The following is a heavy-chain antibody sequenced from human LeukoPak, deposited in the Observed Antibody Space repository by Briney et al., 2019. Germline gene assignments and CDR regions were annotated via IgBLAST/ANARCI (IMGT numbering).Heavy chain of an antibody. V-gene: IGHV4-38-2*02. CDR2: IDHSGST. J-gene: IGHJ3*02. CDR1: GYSISSGYY. Sequence: PSETLSLTCTVSGYSISSGYYWGWIRQPPGKGLEWTGSIDHSGSTYYNPSLKSRITISVDTSKNQFSLNLSSVTAADTAVYYCARSSYYYGADAFDIWGQGTMVNIFS. D-gene: IGHD3-10*01. CDR3: ARSSYYYGADAFDI.